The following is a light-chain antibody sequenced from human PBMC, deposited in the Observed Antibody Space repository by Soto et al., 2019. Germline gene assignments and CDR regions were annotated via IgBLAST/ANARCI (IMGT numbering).Light chain of an antibody. CDR3: QQYNNWPIT. Sequence: EIVMTQSPATLSVSPGERATLSCRASQSVLSKLAWYQQKPGQAPRLLIYGAFTRATDIPGRFSGSGSGTEFTLIISSLQSEDLAVYYCQQYNNWPITFGQGTRLEIK. CDR1: QSVLSK. V-gene: IGKV3-15*01. J-gene: IGKJ5*01. CDR2: GAF.